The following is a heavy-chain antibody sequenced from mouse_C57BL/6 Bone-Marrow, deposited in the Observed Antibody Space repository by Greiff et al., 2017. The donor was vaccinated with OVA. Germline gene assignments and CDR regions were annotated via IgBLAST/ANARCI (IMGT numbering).Heavy chain of an antibody. D-gene: IGHD1-1*01. CDR2: IRNKANGYTT. Sequence: EVMLVESGGGLVQPGGSLSLSCAASGFTFTDYYMSWVRQPPGEALEWLGFIRNKANGYTTEYSASVKGRFTISRDNSQTILYLHMHALGAEDSATYCCTNSYYAPYYFDYWGQGTTLTVSS. J-gene: IGHJ2*01. CDR3: TNSYYAPYYFDY. V-gene: IGHV7-3*01. CDR1: GFTFTDYY.